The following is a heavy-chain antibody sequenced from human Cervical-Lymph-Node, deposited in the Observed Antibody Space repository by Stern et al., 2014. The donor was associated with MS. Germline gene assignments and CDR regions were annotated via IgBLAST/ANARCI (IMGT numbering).Heavy chain of an antibody. CDR1: GYTLTNHY. CDR2: VSPSSGTT. D-gene: IGHD6-13*01. CDR3: TRDIAAAATGFDY. J-gene: IGHJ4*02. Sequence: VQLLESGAAVKKPGTSVKVSCKASGYTLTNHYIHWVRQAPGQGLAWMGIVSPSSGTTAYAQRFQGRVTMTRDTSTSTFYLDLSSLTSEDTAVYFCTRDIAAAATGFDYWGQGTLVTVSS. V-gene: IGHV1-46*01.